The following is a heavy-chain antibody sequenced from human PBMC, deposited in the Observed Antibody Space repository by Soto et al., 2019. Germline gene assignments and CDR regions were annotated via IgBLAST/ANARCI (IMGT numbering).Heavy chain of an antibody. CDR1: GGTFSSYA. Sequence: QVQLVQSGAEVKKPGSSVKVSCKASGGTFSSYAISWVRQAPGQGLEWMGGIIPIFGTANYAQKFQGRVTITADESTRTAYRELSSLRSEDTAVYYCARGGIYCSSTSCASEGLYFDYWRQGTLVTVSS. D-gene: IGHD2-2*01. CDR2: IIPIFGTA. V-gene: IGHV1-69*01. CDR3: ARGGIYCSSTSCASEGLYFDY. J-gene: IGHJ4*02.